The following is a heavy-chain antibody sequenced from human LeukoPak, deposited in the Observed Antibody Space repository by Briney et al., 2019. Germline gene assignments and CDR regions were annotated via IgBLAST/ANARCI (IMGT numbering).Heavy chain of an antibody. D-gene: IGHD1-7*01. V-gene: IGHV3-23*01. CDR2: IHGGADIP. J-gene: IGHJ3*02. Sequence: PGGSPRLSCTASGFTFSHYDMTWVRQAPGKGLEWVSSIHGGADIPSYADSVKGRFTISRDNSKNTLFLEVNSLRGEDTAVYYCGRDPNGNYIGAFEMWGPGTKVTVSS. CDR3: GRDPNGNYIGAFEM. CDR1: GFTFSHYD.